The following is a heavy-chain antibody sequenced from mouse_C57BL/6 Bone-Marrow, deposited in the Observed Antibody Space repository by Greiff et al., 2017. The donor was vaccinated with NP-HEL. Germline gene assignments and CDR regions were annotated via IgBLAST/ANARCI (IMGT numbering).Heavy chain of an antibody. Sequence: EVQLQQSGAELVRPGASVKLSCTASGFNIKDDYMHWVKQTPEQGLEWIGWIDPENGDTEYASKVQGKATITADTASNTDYLQLSSLKSEDTAVSYCTTSITTVVARWGQGTTLTVSS. CDR1: GFNIKDDY. D-gene: IGHD1-1*01. V-gene: IGHV14-4*01. CDR3: TTSITTVVAR. CDR2: IDPENGDT. J-gene: IGHJ2*01.